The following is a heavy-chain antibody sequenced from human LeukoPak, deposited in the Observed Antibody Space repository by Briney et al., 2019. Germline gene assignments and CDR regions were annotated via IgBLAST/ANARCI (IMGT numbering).Heavy chain of an antibody. Sequence: SETLSLTCAVYGGSFSGYYWSWIRQPPGKGLEWIGEINHSGSTNYNPSLKSRVTISVDTSKNQFSLKLSSVTAADTAVYYCARAEDYGGNVDWGQGTLVTVSS. CDR3: ARAEDYGGNVD. D-gene: IGHD4-23*01. V-gene: IGHV4-34*01. CDR1: GGSFSGYY. J-gene: IGHJ4*02. CDR2: INHSGST.